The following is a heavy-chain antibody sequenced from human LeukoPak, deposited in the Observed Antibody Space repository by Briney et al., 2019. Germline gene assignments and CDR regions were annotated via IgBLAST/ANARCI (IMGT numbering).Heavy chain of an antibody. CDR2: RSAYNGNT. CDR1: GYTFSSYG. Sequence: ASVKVSCTASGYTFSSYGISWVRQAPGQGLGWRGWRSAYNGNTNYAQKLQSRVTMTTDASTSTAYMELRSLRSDDTAVYYCAREVTMIVVVIRPGRFDPWGQGTLVTVSS. CDR3: AREVTMIVVVIRPGRFDP. J-gene: IGHJ5*02. V-gene: IGHV1-18*01. D-gene: IGHD3-22*01.